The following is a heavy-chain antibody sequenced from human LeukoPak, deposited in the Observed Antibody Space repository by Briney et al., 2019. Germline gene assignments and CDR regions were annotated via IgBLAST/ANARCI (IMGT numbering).Heavy chain of an antibody. D-gene: IGHD2-2*01. J-gene: IGHJ6*04. Sequence: SVKVSCKASGGTFSNYAIIWVRQAPGQGLEWMGGIIPFFGTTNCSQKFQGRVTMTADESTSTAYMELNSLKSEDTAVYCCARDLGDCTTTTCYGDYYYAMDVWATGPRSPSPQ. CDR1: GGTFSNYA. CDR2: IIPFFGTT. CDR3: ARDLGDCTTTTCYGDYYYAMDV. V-gene: IGHV1-69*13.